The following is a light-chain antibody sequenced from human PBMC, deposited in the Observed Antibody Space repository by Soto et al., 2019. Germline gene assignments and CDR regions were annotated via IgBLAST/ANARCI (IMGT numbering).Light chain of an antibody. CDR2: DTS. CDR3: LLSCNGARF. CDR1: TGAVTGGHY. Sequence: QAVVTQEPSLTVSPGGTVTLTCGSNTGAVTGGHYSYWFQQKPGQAPRTLIYDTSDKHSWTPARFAGSLLGGKAALTLSGAQPEDEADYYCLLSCNGARFFGGGTKLTVL. J-gene: IGLJ2*01. V-gene: IGLV7-46*01.